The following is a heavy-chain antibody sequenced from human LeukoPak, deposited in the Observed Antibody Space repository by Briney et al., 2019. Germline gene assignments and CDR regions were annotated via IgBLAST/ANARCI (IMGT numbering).Heavy chain of an antibody. CDR2: ISGSGGST. J-gene: IGHJ3*02. Sequence: PGGSLRLSCAASGFTFSDYYMSWIRQAPGKGLEWVSAISGSGGSTYYAASVKGRFSISRDNSKNTVYLQMNSLRAEDTAVYYCARELREHGVFDIWGQGTMVTVSS. CDR3: ARELREHGVFDI. CDR1: GFTFSDYY. D-gene: IGHD1-26*01. V-gene: IGHV3-23*01.